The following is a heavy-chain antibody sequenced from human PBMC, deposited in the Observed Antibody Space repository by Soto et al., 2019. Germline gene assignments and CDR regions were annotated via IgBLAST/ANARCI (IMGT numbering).Heavy chain of an antibody. CDR2: ISVSGGTA. V-gene: IGHV3-23*01. J-gene: IGHJ5*02. D-gene: IGHD1-26*01. CDR1: GFTFSTYA. CDR3: AQDWRSSGNYGWFDP. Sequence: PGGSLRLSCAASGFTFSTYAMGWVRQAPGKGLEWVSSISVSGGTAYYANSVKGRFTISRDNSKDTLFLQMNSLRAEDTAVYYCAQDWRSSGNYGWFDPWGQGTLVTVSS.